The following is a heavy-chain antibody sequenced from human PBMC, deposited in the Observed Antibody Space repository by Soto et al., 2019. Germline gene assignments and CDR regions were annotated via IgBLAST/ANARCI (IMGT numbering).Heavy chain of an antibody. D-gene: IGHD3-16*02. Sequence: GGSLRLSCAASGFTFSSYGMHWVRQAPGKGLEWVAVISYDGSNKYYADSVKGRFTISRDNSKNTLYLQMNSLRAEDTAVYYWANVFIGGYDYVWGSYRPDAFDIWGQGKMVTVSS. V-gene: IGHV3-30*18. J-gene: IGHJ3*02. CDR2: ISYDGSNK. CDR1: GFTFSSYG. CDR3: ANVFIGGYDYVWGSYRPDAFDI.